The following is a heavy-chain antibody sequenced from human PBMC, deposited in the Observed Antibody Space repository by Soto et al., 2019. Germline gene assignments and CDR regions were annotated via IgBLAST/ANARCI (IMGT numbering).Heavy chain of an antibody. CDR1: GFTFSSSA. D-gene: IGHD6-19*01. Sequence: EVRLLESGGGLAQPGGSRRLSCAASGFTFSSSAMNWVRQAPGKGLEWVSSIRVGGGDTFYADSVRGRFTVSRDISRNTLFRQMNSLRAEDTAICCCAKCSVGTVRTSGWCNWFDPWGQGTLVTVSS. J-gene: IGHJ5*02. CDR3: AKCSVGTVRTSGWCNWFDP. CDR2: IRVGGGDT. V-gene: IGHV3-23*01.